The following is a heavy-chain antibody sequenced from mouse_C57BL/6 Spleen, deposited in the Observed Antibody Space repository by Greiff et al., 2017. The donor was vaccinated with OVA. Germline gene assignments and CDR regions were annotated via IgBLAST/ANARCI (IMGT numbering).Heavy chain of an antibody. CDR3: ARRMLGG. CDR2: IDPSDSYT. V-gene: IGHV1-69*01. D-gene: IGHD4-1*01. Sequence: QVQLQQPGAELVMPGASVKLSCKASGYTFTSYWMHWVKQRPGQGLEWIGEIDPSDSYTNYNQKFKGKSTLTVDKSSSTAYMQLSSLTSEDSAVYYGARRMLGGGGKEPAVTVAT. J-gene: IGHJ4*01. CDR1: GYTFTSYW.